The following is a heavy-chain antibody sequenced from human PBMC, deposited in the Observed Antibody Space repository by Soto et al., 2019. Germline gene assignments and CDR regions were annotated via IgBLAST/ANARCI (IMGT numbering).Heavy chain of an antibody. CDR3: ARVSGGSGSYYTADYYGMDV. Sequence: PSETLSLTCTVSGGSISSYYWSWIRQPPGKGLEWIGYIYYSGSTNYNPSLKSRVTISVDTSKNQFSLKLSSVTAADTAVYYCARVSGGSGSYYTADYYGMDVWGQGTTVTVSS. J-gene: IGHJ6*02. CDR1: GGSISSYY. V-gene: IGHV4-59*01. D-gene: IGHD3-10*01. CDR2: IYYSGST.